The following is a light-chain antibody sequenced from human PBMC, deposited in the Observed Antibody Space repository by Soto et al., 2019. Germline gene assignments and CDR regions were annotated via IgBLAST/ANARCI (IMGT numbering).Light chain of an antibody. CDR1: QSVSSY. CDR3: QQRSNWPLSLT. J-gene: IGKJ4*01. V-gene: IGKV3-11*01. CDR2: DAS. Sequence: EIVLTQSPATLSLSPGERATLSCRASQSVSSYLAWYQQKPGQAPRLLIYDASNRATGIPARFSGSGSGTDFTLTISSLEPEDVAVYCCQQRSNWPLSLTFGGGTKVEIK.